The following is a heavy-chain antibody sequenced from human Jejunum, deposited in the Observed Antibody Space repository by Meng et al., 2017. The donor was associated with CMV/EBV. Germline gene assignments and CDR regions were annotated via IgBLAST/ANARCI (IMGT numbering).Heavy chain of an antibody. V-gene: IGHV7-4-1*01. CDR2: INIKTGNP. CDR3: ARGNGWRFDY. D-gene: IGHD6-19*01. CDR1: GYSFTSFF. Sequence: QLWRSGSQLKKPGGSLKVSFHAAGYSFTSFFRNLGRHPAGQGLECMGCINIKTGNPTYAQGFTGRFVFSLDTSVSTAYLQIDSLKADDTAVYYCARGNGWRFDYWGQGTLVTVSS. J-gene: IGHJ4*02.